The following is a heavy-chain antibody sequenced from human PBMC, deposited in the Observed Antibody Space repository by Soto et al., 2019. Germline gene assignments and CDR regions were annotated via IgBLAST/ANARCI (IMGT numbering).Heavy chain of an antibody. Sequence: ASVKVSCKASGYTSTNSYIHWVRQTPGQGLQWMGMINPSGDSTTYAQRFQGRVTLTRDTSTTTVYMELSSLRSEDTAIYYCAPTLGSSNYGAFHIWGQGTMVTVSS. CDR1: GYTSTNSY. D-gene: IGHD3-10*01. V-gene: IGHV1-46*03. J-gene: IGHJ3*02. CDR3: APTLGSSNYGAFHI. CDR2: INPSGDST.